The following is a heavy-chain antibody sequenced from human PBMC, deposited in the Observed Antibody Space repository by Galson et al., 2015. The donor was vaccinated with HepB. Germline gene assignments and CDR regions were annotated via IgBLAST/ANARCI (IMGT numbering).Heavy chain of an antibody. D-gene: IGHD3-10*01. CDR1: GYTFNSYG. V-gene: IGHV1-18*04. CDR2: ISAYNGNT. Sequence: SVKVSCKASGYTFNSYGISWVRQAPGQGLEWMGWISAYNGNTKYAQKFQGRVTMTTDTSTSTAYLELRSLRSDDTAVYYCARAIKLLWFGGDLDYYGMDGWGQGTTVTVSS. CDR3: ARAIKLLWFGGDLDYYGMDG. J-gene: IGHJ6*02.